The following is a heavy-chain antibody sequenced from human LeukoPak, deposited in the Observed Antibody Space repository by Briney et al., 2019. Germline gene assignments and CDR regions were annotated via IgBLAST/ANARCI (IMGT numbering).Heavy chain of an antibody. Sequence: ASVKVSCKASGYSFSEYAMHWVRQAPGQRLEWMGWINAGNGNTKYSQKFQGRVTITRDTSASTAYMELSSLRSEDTAVYYCARDEGDFWGQGTLVTVSS. CDR2: INAGNGNT. V-gene: IGHV1-3*01. J-gene: IGHJ4*02. CDR1: GYSFSEYA. CDR3: ARDEGDF.